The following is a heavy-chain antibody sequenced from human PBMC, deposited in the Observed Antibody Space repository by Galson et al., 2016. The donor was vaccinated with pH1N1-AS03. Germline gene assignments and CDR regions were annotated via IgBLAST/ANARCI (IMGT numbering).Heavy chain of an antibody. J-gene: IGHJ4*02. D-gene: IGHD6-19*01. CDR3: TRASGSGWYGSYYDY. Sequence: SLRLSCAASGFNFSTYSVHWVRQPPGRGLQWVALISYDGTKKFYADSVKGRFPISRDTSKNTLYLQMNSLRVEDTAPYYCTRASGSGWYGSYYDYWGQGTLVPVSS. V-gene: IGHV3-30*04. CDR1: GFNFSTYS. CDR2: ISYDGTKK.